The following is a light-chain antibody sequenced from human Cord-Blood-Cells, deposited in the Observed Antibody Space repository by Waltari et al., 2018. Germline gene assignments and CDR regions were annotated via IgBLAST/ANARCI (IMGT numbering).Light chain of an antibody. V-gene: IGKV1-33*01. CDR2: DAS. Sequence: DIQITQTPPSLSASAGERSTITSHTSPDISNYLNWYHQKTGKAPKLQTHDASNLATRVPSRFSGSGSGTDFCLSIRSLQPEDISTYCCQQYDNLPITFGQGTRLEIK. CDR1: PDISNY. CDR3: QQYDNLPIT. J-gene: IGKJ5*01.